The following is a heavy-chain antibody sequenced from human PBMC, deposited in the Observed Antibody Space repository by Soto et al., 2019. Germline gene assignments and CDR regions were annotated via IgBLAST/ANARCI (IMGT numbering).Heavy chain of an antibody. CDR1: GFTVSSNY. CDR2: IYSGGST. D-gene: IGHD3-10*01. Sequence: EVQLVESGGGLVQPGGSLRLSCAASGFTVSSNYMSWVRQAPGKGLEWVSVIYSGGSTYYADSVKGRFTISRDNSKNTLYLQMNSLRAEDTAVYYCARALWFGELFPFDPWGQGTLVTVSS. J-gene: IGHJ5*02. CDR3: ARALWFGELFPFDP. V-gene: IGHV3-66*01.